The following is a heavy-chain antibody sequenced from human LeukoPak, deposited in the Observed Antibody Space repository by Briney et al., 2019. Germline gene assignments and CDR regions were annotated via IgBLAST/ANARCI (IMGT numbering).Heavy chain of an antibody. V-gene: IGHV5-51*01. CDR1: GYSFTSYW. J-gene: IGHJ4*02. D-gene: IGHD6-19*01. CDR2: IYPGDSDT. Sequence: GESLKISCKGSGYSFTSYWIGWVRQMPGKGLEWMGIIYPGDSDTRYSPSFQGQVTISADKSISTAYLQWSGLKASDTAMYYCARPAISSGWYPGYWGQGTLVTVSS. CDR3: ARPAISSGWYPGY.